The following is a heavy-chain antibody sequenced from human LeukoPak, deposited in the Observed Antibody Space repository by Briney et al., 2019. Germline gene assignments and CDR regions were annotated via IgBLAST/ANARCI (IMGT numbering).Heavy chain of an antibody. CDR1: GGSISSGTYY. J-gene: IGHJ4*02. Sequence: SETLSLTCTVSGGSISSGTYYWAWIRQPPGKGLEWIGTIYHSGSTYYNPSLKSRVTISVDTSKNQFSLKLSSVTAADTAVYYCARYSSGWSFFDYWGQGTLVTVSS. CDR2: IYHSGST. V-gene: IGHV4-39*01. D-gene: IGHD6-19*01. CDR3: ARYSSGWSFFDY.